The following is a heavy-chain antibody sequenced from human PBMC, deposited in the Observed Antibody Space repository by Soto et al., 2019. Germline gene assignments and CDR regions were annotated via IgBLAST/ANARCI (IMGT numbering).Heavy chain of an antibody. CDR2: IWDDGSNK. V-gene: IGHV3-33*01. CDR1: GFTFSSYG. Sequence: QVQLVESGGGVVQRGGSLRLSCAASGFTFSSYGMHRVRQAPGKGLEWVAVIWDDGSNKYYADSVKGRYTISSDDSKNTVYLQMNSLGAEDTAVYYCTRDPLIAVAAYDAFDIWGQGTSVTVS. D-gene: IGHD6-19*01. J-gene: IGHJ3*02. CDR3: TRDPLIAVAAYDAFDI.